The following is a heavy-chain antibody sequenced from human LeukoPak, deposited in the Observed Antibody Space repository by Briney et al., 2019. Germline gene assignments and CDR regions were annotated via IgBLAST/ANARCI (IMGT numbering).Heavy chain of an antibody. Sequence: ASVKVSCKASGYTFTSYYMHWVRQAPGQGLEWMGIINPSGGSTSYAQKFQGRVTMTRDTSTSTVYMELSSLGSEDTAVYYCASPPLAYYYDSSGYLGYWGQGTLVTVSS. CDR3: ASPPLAYYYDSSGYLGY. V-gene: IGHV1-46*01. CDR1: GYTFTSYY. J-gene: IGHJ4*02. CDR2: INPSGGST. D-gene: IGHD3-22*01.